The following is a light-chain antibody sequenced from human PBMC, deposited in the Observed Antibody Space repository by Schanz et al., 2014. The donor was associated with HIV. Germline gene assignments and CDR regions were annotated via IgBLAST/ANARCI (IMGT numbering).Light chain of an antibody. CDR1: QSVSSN. Sequence: EIVMTQSPATLSVSPGERATLSCRASQSVSSNLAWYQQKPGQAPRLVIYGASTRATGIPARFSGSGSGTEFTLTISSLQSEDFAVYYCQRYNSFSHTFGQGTKLDIK. CDR3: QRYNSFSHT. CDR2: GAS. J-gene: IGKJ2*01. V-gene: IGKV3-15*01.